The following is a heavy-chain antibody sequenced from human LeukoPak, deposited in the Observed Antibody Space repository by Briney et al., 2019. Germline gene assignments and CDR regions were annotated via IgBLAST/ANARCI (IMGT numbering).Heavy chain of an antibody. CDR2: IVPILGTT. V-gene: IGHV1-69*13. D-gene: IGHD5-18*01. J-gene: IGHJ4*02. CDR3: ARSQGYSYGSSY. CDR1: GGSFGRYA. Sequence: SVKVSCKAPGGSFGRYAISWVRQAPGQGLEWMGGIVPILGTTNYAQKFQGRVTITADDSTGTAYMELTSLRSADTAVYYCARSQGYSYGSSYWGQGTLVTVSS.